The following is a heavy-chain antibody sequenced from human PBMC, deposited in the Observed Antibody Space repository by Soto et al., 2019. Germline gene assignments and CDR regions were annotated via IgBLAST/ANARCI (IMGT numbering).Heavy chain of an antibody. CDR2: IDGSGGIT. CDR3: ALTTVTTYKRDY. CDR1: GFIFSTYA. Sequence: EVQLLESGGGLVQPGGSLRLSCAASGFIFSTYAMTWVRQAPGKGPEWVSSIDGSGGITYYADSVQGRFTISRDNSKNTLYLQVSSLTSEDTAVYYCALTTVTTYKRDYWGQGTLVAVSS. V-gene: IGHV3-23*01. D-gene: IGHD4-17*01. J-gene: IGHJ4*02.